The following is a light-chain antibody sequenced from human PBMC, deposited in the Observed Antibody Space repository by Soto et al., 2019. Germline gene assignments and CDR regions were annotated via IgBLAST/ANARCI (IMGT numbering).Light chain of an antibody. J-gene: IGKJ2*01. CDR1: QSVSSSY. CDR3: QQYGSSPYT. V-gene: IGKV3-20*01. Sequence: EIVLTQSPGTLSLSPGERATLSCRASQSVSSSYLAWYQQKPGQAPRLLIYGASSRATGIPDWFSGSGSGTDFPLTISRLEPEDFAVYYCQQYGSSPYTFGQGTKLEIK. CDR2: GAS.